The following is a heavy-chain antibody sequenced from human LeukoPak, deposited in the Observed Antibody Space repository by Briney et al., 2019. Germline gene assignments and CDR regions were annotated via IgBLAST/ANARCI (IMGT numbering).Heavy chain of an antibody. J-gene: IGHJ1*01. D-gene: IGHD3-22*01. V-gene: IGHV4-4*02. CDR3: ARDYSTRPPDYYDSSGYYSRFQH. Sequence: SGTLSLTCGVSGGSISNTNWWTWVRQPPGKGLEWIGEVNLQGSTNYNPSLKSRVAISVDKSENHISLKLTSVTAADTAVYYCARDYSTRPPDYYDSSGYYSRFQHWGQGTLVTVSS. CDR1: GGSISNTNW. CDR2: VNLQGST.